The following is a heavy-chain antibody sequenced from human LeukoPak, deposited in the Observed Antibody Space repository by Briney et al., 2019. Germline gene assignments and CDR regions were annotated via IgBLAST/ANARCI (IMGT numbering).Heavy chain of an antibody. CDR3: ARDLGYSSPYGMDV. V-gene: IGHV3-48*02. CDR1: RFTFSSYS. D-gene: IGHD6-13*01. J-gene: IGHJ6*02. Sequence: GGSLRLSCAASRFTFSSYSMNWVRQAPGKGLEWVSYISSSSSTIYYADSVKGRFTISRDNAKNSLYLQMNSLRDEDTAVYYCARDLGYSSPYGMDVWGQGTTVTVSS. CDR2: ISSSSSTI.